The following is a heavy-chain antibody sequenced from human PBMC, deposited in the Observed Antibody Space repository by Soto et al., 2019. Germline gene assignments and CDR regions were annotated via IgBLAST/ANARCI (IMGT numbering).Heavy chain of an antibody. CDR2: ISYDGSNK. J-gene: IGHJ6*02. V-gene: IGHV3-30-3*01. CDR3: ARGHNPKGGFLEWLFFCMDV. Sequence: QPGGSLRLSCAASGFTFSSYAMHWVRQAPGKGLEWVAVISYDGSNKYYADSVKGRFTISRDNSKNTLYLQMNSLRAEDTAVYYFARGHNPKGGFLEWLFFCMDVWGQGTTVPISS. CDR1: GFTFSSYA. D-gene: IGHD3-3*01.